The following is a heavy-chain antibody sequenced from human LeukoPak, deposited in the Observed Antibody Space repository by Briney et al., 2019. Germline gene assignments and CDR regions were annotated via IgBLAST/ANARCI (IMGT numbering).Heavy chain of an antibody. V-gene: IGHV7-4-1*02. J-gene: IGHJ3*02. CDR2: INTNTGNP. CDR3: ARGLQAFDI. CDR1: GYTFTSYA. Sequence: ASVKVSCEAAGYTFTSYAMNWGRQAPGQGVGWMGWINTNTGNPTYAQGFTVRCVFALSTAISTESLQISRLKAEDPGMCYCARGLQAFDIWGQGTMVTVSS.